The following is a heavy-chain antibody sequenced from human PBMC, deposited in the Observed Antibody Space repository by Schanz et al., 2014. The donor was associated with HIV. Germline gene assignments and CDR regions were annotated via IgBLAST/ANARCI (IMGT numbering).Heavy chain of an antibody. J-gene: IGHJ6*02. V-gene: IGHV1-2*02. CDR1: GYTFTGYY. D-gene: IGHD3-9*01. CDR2: INPNSGGT. CDR3: ARTDYDILTGYSLGYYGMDV. Sequence: QVQLVDSGAEVKKPGASVKVSCKASGYTFTGYYMHWVRQAPGQGLEWMGWINPNSGGTNSAQKFQGRVTMSMDTSISTAYMEVRSLRSDDTAVYYCARTDYDILTGYSLGYYGMDVWGQGTTVTVSS.